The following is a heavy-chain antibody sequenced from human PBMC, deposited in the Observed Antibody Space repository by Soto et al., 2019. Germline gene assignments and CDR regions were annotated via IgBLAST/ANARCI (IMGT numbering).Heavy chain of an antibody. CDR3: ASYYGDTDY. D-gene: IGHD4-17*01. Sequence: TISLTSTVSGRSISSRSYYWGWIRQPPGKGLEWIGSIYYSGSTYYNPSLKSRVTISVDTSKNQFSLKLSSVTAADTAVYYCASYYGDTDYWGQGTLVTVSS. V-gene: IGHV4-39*01. CDR2: IYYSGST. J-gene: IGHJ4*02. CDR1: GRSISSRSYY.